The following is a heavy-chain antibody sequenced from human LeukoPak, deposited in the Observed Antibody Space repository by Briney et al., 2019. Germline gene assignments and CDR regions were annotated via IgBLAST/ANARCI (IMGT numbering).Heavy chain of an antibody. Sequence: PSGTLSLTCTVSGGSISSYYWSWIRQPAGKGLEWIGRIYTSGSTNYNPSLKSRVTMSVDTSKNQFSLKLSSVTAADTAVYYCARDGYSYGHEYYMDVWGKGTTVTISS. CDR1: GGSISSYY. CDR3: ARDGYSYGHEYYMDV. CDR2: IYTSGST. D-gene: IGHD5-18*01. J-gene: IGHJ6*03. V-gene: IGHV4-4*07.